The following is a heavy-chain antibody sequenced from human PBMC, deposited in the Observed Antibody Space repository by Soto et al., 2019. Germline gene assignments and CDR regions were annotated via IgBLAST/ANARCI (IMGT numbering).Heavy chain of an antibody. CDR3: ARSNWYSEY. D-gene: IGHD7-27*01. V-gene: IGHV4-59*11. J-gene: IGHJ4*02. Sequence: SETLSLTCTVSGGSISNHYWSWIRQPPGKGLEWIGYIYYNGNTDYNPSLKSRVTMSVDTSKNQFSLKLSSVTAADTAVYYCARSNWYSEYWGQGTLVTVSS. CDR1: GGSISNHY. CDR2: IYYNGNT.